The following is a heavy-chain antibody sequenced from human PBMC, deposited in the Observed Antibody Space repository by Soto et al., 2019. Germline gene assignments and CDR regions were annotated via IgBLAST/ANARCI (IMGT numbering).Heavy chain of an antibody. V-gene: IGHV3-21*01. CDR1: GFTFSSYS. CDR2: ISSSSSYI. CDR3: ARDLVPYGTFDY. Sequence: LSLTCAASGFTFSSYSMNWVRQAPGKGLEWVSSISSSSSYIYYADSVKGRFTISRDNAKNSLYLQMNSLRAEDTAVYYCARDLVPYGTFDYWGQGTLVTVSS. J-gene: IGHJ4*02. D-gene: IGHD4-17*01.